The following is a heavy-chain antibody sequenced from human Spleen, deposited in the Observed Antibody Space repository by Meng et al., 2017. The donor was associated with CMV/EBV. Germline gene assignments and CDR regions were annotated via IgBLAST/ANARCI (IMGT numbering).Heavy chain of an antibody. D-gene: IGHD1-1*01. J-gene: IGHJ4*02. CDR3: ARGQGYARGTALGY. CDR1: GYTFTDHY. V-gene: IGHV1-46*01. Sequence: ASVKVSCKASGYTFTDHYFHWVRQAPGQGLEWMGIINPTDGSTTYAQRFQDRVTMTRDTFATTVYLDLTDLRSGDTAVYYCARGQGYARGTALGYWGRGTLVTVSS. CDR2: INPTDGST.